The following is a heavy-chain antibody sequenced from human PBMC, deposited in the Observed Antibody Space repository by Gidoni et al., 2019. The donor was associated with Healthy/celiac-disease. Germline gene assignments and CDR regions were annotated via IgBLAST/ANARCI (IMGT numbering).Heavy chain of an antibody. Sequence: QVQLQESGPGLVKPSQTLSLTCTVSGCAIGSGRYYWSWVRQPAGKGLVWMGRIYTSRRTHHTPSLKCRVTISSDTSQNQFSLQLSSVTAADTAVYYCATFPSAHLDCGGDCYIDHWVQGTLVTVSS. J-gene: IGHJ4*02. CDR1: GCAIGSGRYY. CDR2: IYTSRRT. D-gene: IGHD2-21*02. V-gene: IGHV4-61*02. CDR3: ATFPSAHLDCGGDCYIDH.